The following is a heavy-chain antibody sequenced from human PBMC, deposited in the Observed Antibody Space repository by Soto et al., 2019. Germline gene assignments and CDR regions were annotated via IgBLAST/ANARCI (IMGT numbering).Heavy chain of an antibody. V-gene: IGHV3-30-3*01. CDR2: ISYDGSNK. Sequence: QVLLVESGGGVVQPGRSLRLSCAASGFTFSSYAMHWVRQAPGKGLEWVAVISYDGSNKYYADSVKGRFTISRDNSKNTLYLQMNSLRAEDTAVYYCARYIVVVTATYAFDIWGQGTMVTVSS. J-gene: IGHJ3*02. CDR3: ARYIVVVTATYAFDI. D-gene: IGHD2-21*02. CDR1: GFTFSSYA.